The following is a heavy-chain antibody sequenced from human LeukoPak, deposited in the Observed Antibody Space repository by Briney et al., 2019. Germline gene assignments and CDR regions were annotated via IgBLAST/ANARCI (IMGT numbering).Heavy chain of an antibody. CDR1: GFIFSNFA. Sequence: PGGYLRLYCAASGFIFSNFALMWIRQSPGQRLGWVSCITAAGATIYEDSVKGRFTISSDYTKNTHYLQISSMRAEATAQYFCARDPNGAYIGAFEFLGQGTVVTVSS. CDR3: ARDPNGAYIGAFEF. J-gene: IGHJ3*01. CDR2: ITAAGAT. V-gene: IGHV3-23*01. D-gene: IGHD4-17*01.